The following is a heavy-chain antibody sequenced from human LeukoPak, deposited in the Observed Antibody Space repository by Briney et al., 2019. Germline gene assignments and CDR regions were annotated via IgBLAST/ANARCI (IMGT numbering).Heavy chain of an antibody. D-gene: IGHD6-19*01. CDR3: ARDNSSGWIPAI. CDR1: GGSISSGGYY. J-gene: IGHJ3*02. Sequence: PSETLSLTCTVSGGSISSGGYYWSWIRQPPGKGLEWIGYIYHSGSTYYNPSLKSRVTISVDRSKNQFSLKLSSVTAADTAVYYCARDNSSGWIPAIWGQGTMVTVSS. CDR2: IYHSGST. V-gene: IGHV4-30-2*01.